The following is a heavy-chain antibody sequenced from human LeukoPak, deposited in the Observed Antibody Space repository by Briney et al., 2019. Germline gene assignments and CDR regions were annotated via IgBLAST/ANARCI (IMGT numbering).Heavy chain of an antibody. Sequence: QPGRSLRLSCAASGFTFSSYGMHWVRQAPGKGLEWVAVISYDGSNKYYADSVKGRFTISRDNSKNTLYLQMNSLRAEDTAVYYCARDSATDSLTSYGDYGEFDYWGQGTLVTVSS. D-gene: IGHD4-17*01. V-gene: IGHV3-30*03. CDR2: ISYDGSNK. CDR3: ARDSATDSLTSYGDYGEFDY. CDR1: GFTFSSYG. J-gene: IGHJ4*02.